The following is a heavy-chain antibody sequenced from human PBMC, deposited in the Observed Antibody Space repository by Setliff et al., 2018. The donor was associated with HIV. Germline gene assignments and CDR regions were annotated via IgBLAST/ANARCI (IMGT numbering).Heavy chain of an antibody. J-gene: IGHJ2*01. CDR1: GYSFTAYG. CDR2: ISVYNGQT. CDR3: ARGHHFYWYFDL. Sequence: KVSCKASGYSFTAYGISWVRQAPGQGLEWVGWISVYNGQTLYAQKVQDRITVTMDIPKDTAYMELRGLTPDDTAVYYCARGHHFYWYFDLWGPGTLVTVSS. V-gene: IGHV1-18*01.